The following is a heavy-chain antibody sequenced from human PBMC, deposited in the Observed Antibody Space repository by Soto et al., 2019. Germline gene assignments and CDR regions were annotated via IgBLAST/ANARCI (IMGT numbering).Heavy chain of an antibody. D-gene: IGHD2-2*01. CDR2: ISAYNGTA. Sequence: ASVKVSCKASGYTFTSYGISWVRQAPGQGLKWMGWISAYNGTANYAQKFQGRVTITADESTSTAYMELSSLRSEDTAVYYCADSVGYCSSTSCHADYYYYGMDVWGQGTTVTVSS. CDR3: ADSVGYCSSTSCHADYYYYGMDV. V-gene: IGHV1-18*01. J-gene: IGHJ6*02. CDR1: GYTFTSYG.